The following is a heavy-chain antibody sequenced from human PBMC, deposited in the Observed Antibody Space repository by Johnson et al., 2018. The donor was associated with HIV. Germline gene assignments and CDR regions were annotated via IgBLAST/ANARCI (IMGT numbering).Heavy chain of an antibody. D-gene: IGHD6-13*01. J-gene: IGHJ3*02. CDR1: GFTFSHYA. V-gene: IGHV3-30-3*01. CDR2: ISYDGGNK. CDR3: ARDESGSSWAFDI. Sequence: QELLVESGGGVVQPGRSLRLSCAASGFTFSHYAMHWVRQAPGKGLEWVAAISYDGGNKYYADSVKGRFTISRDNSKNTLYLQMNSLRVEDTAVYYCARDESGSSWAFDIWGQGTMVTVSS.